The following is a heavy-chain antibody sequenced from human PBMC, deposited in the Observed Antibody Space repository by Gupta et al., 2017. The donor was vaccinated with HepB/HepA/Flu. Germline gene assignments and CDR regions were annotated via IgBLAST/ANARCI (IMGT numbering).Heavy chain of an antibody. CDR3: AKGGLNYFGS. J-gene: IGHJ4*02. CDR2: ITNGGGST. Sequence: EVQLLESGGGLVQPGGSLRLSCTASGFTFSSHGMSWVRQAPGKGLEWVSVITNGGGSTYYAESVKGRFTISRDNSKNTLYLQMNSLRVDDTAVYYCAKGGLNYFGSWGQGTLVTVSS. CDR1: GFTFSSHG. V-gene: IGHV3-23*01. D-gene: IGHD1-26*01.